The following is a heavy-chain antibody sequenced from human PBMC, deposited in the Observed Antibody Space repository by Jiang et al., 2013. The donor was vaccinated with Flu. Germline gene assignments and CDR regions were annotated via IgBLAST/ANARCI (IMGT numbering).Heavy chain of an antibody. J-gene: IGHJ4*02. V-gene: IGHV3-74*01. D-gene: IGHD1-26*01. CDR3: ARDPVLSREDYFDY. Sequence: NSDGSSTSYADSVKGRFTISRDNAKNTLYLQMNSLRAEDTAVYYCARDPVLSREDYFDYWGQGTLVTVSS. CDR2: NSDGSST.